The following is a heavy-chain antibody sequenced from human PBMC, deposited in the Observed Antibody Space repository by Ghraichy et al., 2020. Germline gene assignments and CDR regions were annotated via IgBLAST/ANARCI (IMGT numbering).Heavy chain of an antibody. CDR1: GGAIGSSIYY. CDR3: ASHRGYLSSFDY. CDR2: IYYIDTT. V-gene: IGHV4-39*01. D-gene: IGHD5-12*01. J-gene: IGHJ4*02. Sequence: EPLSLTCSVSGGAIGSSIYYWAWIRQPPGKSLEWIGSIYYIDTTDYNSSLKSRVSISIDASKNQFSLRLSSVTAADTAMYYCASHRGYLSSFDYWGQGSLVTVSS.